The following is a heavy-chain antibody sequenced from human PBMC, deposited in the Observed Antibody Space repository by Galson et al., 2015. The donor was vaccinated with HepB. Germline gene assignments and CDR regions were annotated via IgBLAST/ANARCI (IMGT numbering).Heavy chain of an antibody. CDR3: AKLRNSWSDILLDYFDY. Sequence: SVKVSCKASGGTFSTNGISWVRQAPGQGLEWMGGIIPIYGTPNYAQKFQGRLTISADDSTRTAYMELSSLRSEDTAVYYCAKLRNSWSDILLDYFDYWGQGTLVTVSS. J-gene: IGHJ4*02. V-gene: IGHV1-69*13. D-gene: IGHD6-13*01. CDR2: IIPIYGTP. CDR1: GGTFSTNG.